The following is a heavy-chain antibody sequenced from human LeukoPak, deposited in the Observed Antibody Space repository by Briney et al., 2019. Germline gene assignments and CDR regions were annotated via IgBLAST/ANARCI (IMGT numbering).Heavy chain of an antibody. CDR2: IYYSGST. CDR1: GGSISSSSYY. CDR3: ANSKSSSYIYMDV. V-gene: IGHV4-39*07. Sequence: SETLSLTCTVSGGSISSSSYYWGWIRQPPGKGLEWIGSIYYSGSTYYNPSLKSRVTISVDTSKNQFSLKLSSVTAADTAVYYCANSKSSSYIYMDVWGKGPRSPSP. D-gene: IGHD6-6*01. J-gene: IGHJ6*03.